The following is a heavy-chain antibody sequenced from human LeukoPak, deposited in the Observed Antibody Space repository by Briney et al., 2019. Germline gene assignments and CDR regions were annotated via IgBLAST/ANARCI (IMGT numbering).Heavy chain of an antibody. V-gene: IGHV3-20*04. CDR1: GITFDDYG. Sequence: GGSLRLSCAASGITFDDYGMSWVRQAPGKGLEWVSGINWNGGSTGYADSVKGRFTVSRDNAKNSLYLQMNSLRAEDTAVYYCAARKHLVVVVAATPVDYWGQATLVTVSS. D-gene: IGHD2-15*01. J-gene: IGHJ4*02. CDR2: INWNGGST. CDR3: AARKHLVVVVAATPVDY.